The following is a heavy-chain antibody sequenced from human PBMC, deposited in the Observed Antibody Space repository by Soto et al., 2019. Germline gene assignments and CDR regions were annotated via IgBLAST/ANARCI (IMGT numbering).Heavy chain of an antibody. J-gene: IGHJ6*02. D-gene: IGHD6-13*01. CDR3: ARIPSIAAARKVYYGMDV. CDR2: IDWDDDK. V-gene: IGHV2-70*01. CDR1: GFSLNISGMC. Sequence: GSGPTLVNPTQTLTLTCTFSGFSLNISGMCVSWIRQPPGKALEWLALIDWDDDKYYSTSLKTRLTISKDTSKNQVVLTMTNMDPVDTATYYCARIPSIAAARKVYYGMDVRAQRTTVTVSS.